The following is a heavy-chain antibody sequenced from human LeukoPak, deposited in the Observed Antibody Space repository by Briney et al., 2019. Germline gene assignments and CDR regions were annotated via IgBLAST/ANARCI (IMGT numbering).Heavy chain of an antibody. CDR2: IKNKANNYAT. D-gene: IGHD1-26*01. V-gene: IGHV3-73*01. J-gene: IGHJ4*02. Sequence: GGSLRLSCAASGFSFSDSAMHWVRQASGKGLEWVGRIKNKANNYATAYAASVKGRFTVSRDDSQNTAYLQMNSLKTEDTAVYYCTRLGVGSFQFDYWGQGALVTVSS. CDR3: TRLGVGSFQFDY. CDR1: GFSFSDSA.